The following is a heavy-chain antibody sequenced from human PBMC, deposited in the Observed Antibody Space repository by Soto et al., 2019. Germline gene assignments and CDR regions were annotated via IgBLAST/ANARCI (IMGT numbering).Heavy chain of an antibody. CDR3: ARGIEMTTLWGDAFDI. CDR1: GYTFTSYD. V-gene: IGHV1-8*01. CDR2: MNPNTGNT. Sequence: QVQLVQSGAEVKKPGASVKVSCKASGYTFTSYDINWVRQATGQGLEWMGWMNPNTGNTGYAQKFQGRVTMTRNTSESTAYMELSSLRSEDTAVYYCARGIEMTTLWGDAFDIWGQGTLVTVSS. J-gene: IGHJ3*02. D-gene: IGHD3-16*01.